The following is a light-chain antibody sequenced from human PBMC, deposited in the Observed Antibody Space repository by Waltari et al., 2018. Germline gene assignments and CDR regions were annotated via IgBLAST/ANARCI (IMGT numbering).Light chain of an antibody. CDR2: RAS. V-gene: IGKV3-20*01. Sequence: DIVLTQSPGTVSLSQGERATLPCRASQSVSSRDLAWYQQKPGQAPRVLIHRASNRATGIPDRFSGSGSGTDFTLTISRLEPEDFAVYYCQQYGSSPWTFGQGTKVEIK. CDR1: QSVSSRD. J-gene: IGKJ1*01. CDR3: QQYGSSPWT.